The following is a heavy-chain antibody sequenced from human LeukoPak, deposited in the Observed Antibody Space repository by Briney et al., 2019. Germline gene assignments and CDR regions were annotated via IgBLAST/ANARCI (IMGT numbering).Heavy chain of an antibody. CDR2: ILQDGINK. CDR1: GFSFSNYG. CDR3: AADTTPGGDFFLDY. Sequence: PGGSLRLSCAASGFSFSNYGMHWVRQAPGKGLEWVALILQDGINKYYADSVKGRFTIPRDNSQTTLHLQMNSLRAEDTALYYCAADTTPGGDFFLDYWGQGTLVAVSS. V-gene: IGHV3-33*01. D-gene: IGHD3-16*01. J-gene: IGHJ4*02.